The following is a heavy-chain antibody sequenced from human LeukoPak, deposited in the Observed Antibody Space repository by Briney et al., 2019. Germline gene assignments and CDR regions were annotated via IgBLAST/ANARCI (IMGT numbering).Heavy chain of an antibody. V-gene: IGHV1-69*04. J-gene: IGHJ5*02. CDR1: GGTFSSYA. D-gene: IGHD3-10*01. CDR3: ARDYYGSGSYYP. Sequence: TVKVSCKASGGTFSSYAISWVRQAPGQGLEWMGRIIPILGIANYAQKFQGRVTITADKSTSTAYMELSSLRSEDTAVYYCARDYYGSGSYYPWGQGSLVTVSS. CDR2: IIPILGIA.